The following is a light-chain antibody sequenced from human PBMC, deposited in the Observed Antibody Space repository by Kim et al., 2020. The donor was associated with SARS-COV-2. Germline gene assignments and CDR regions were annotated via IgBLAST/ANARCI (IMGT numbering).Light chain of an antibody. V-gene: IGKV1-33*01. J-gene: IGKJ3*01. CDR1: LYIGDY. CDR2: DTS. CDR3: QQRFP. Sequence: DNQTTQYPSSLSASVGDKVTITCQASLYIGDYLNWYQQRPGKAPELLIYDTSNLEGGVPSRFSATKSGTDFTFTITNLQAEDVATYYCQQRFPFGPGTKVDSK.